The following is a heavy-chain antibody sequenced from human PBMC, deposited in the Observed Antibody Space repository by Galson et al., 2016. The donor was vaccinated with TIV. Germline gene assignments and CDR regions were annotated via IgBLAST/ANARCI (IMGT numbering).Heavy chain of an antibody. CDR3: ARVPEMATVIDGKSYYYYYMDV. Sequence: SGGTFSSYTITWVRQAPGQGLEWMGRIIPILDVTYYGQKFQGRVTITADKSTGTAYMELSSLRSEDTAVYYCARVPEMATVIDGKSYYYYYMDVWGQGTTVTVSS. J-gene: IGHJ6*02. V-gene: IGHV1-69*02. CDR2: IIPILDVT. D-gene: IGHD5-24*01. CDR1: GGTFSSYT.